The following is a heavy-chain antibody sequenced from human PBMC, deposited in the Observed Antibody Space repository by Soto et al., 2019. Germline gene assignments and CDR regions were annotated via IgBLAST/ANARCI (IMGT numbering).Heavy chain of an antibody. CDR3: TREPEGIAAALDY. V-gene: IGHV3-21*01. Sequence: LRLSCAASGFTFRTYGINWVRRSPGGGLEWVASISSSGSFIYYADSVKGRFTISRDDAEKSLYLQMNSLRAEDTALYYCTREPEGIAAALDYWGRGTLVTVSS. CDR1: GFTFRTYG. J-gene: IGHJ4*02. D-gene: IGHD6-13*01. CDR2: ISSSGSFI.